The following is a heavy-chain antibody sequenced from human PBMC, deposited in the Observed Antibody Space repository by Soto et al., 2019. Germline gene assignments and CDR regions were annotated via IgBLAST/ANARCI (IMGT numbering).Heavy chain of an antibody. Sequence: EVQLVESGGGLVQPGGSLRLSCVASGFTFSSYSMVWVRQAPGKGLEWIAYIFVSSTTIHYADSVKGRFTVSRDNTQNSLFLLMNSLRAEDTAIYYCGRDNDWAFDYWGQGTQVIVSS. V-gene: IGHV3-48*04. J-gene: IGHJ4*02. D-gene: IGHD1-1*01. CDR1: GFTFSSYS. CDR3: GRDNDWAFDY. CDR2: IFVSSTTI.